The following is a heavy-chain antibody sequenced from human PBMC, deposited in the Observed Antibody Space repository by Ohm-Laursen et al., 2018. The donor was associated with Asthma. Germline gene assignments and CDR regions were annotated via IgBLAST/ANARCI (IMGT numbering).Heavy chain of an antibody. J-gene: IGHJ4*02. CDR3: ARDVMEWYLPAFDF. CDR2: ISQDGSSE. D-gene: IGHD3-3*01. V-gene: IGHV3-30*03. Sequence: SLRLSCVASGYTFSRYSIHWVRQAPGKGLEWVAVISQDGSSEYYADSVKGRFTISRDNSKNTLYLQMNSLRPDDTAVYYCARDVMEWYLPAFDFWGQGTLVTVSS. CDR1: GYTFSRYS.